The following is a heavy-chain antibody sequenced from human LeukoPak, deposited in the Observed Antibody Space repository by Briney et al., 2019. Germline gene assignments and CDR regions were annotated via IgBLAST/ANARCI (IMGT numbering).Heavy chain of an antibody. CDR3: TRLGGSYYYDSSGYPEDAFDI. CDR1: GFTFNTYG. D-gene: IGHD3-22*01. CDR2: ITSSGGST. Sequence: GGTLRLSCAASGFTFNTYGMTWVRQAPGKGLEWVSAITSSGGSTYYGDSVKGRFTISRDDSKNTAYLQMNSLKTEDTAVYYCTRLGGSYYYDSSGYPEDAFDIWGQGTMVTVSS. J-gene: IGHJ3*02. V-gene: IGHV3-23*01.